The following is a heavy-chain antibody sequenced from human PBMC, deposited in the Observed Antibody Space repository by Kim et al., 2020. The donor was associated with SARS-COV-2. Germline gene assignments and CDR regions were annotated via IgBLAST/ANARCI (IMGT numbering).Heavy chain of an antibody. V-gene: IGHV4-59*01. Sequence: LKSRVTISVDTSKNQFSLKLSSVTAADTAVYYCARVGMGGKSGWRSFDYWGQGTLVTVSS. CDR3: ARVGMGGKSGWRSFDY. J-gene: IGHJ4*02. D-gene: IGHD6-19*01.